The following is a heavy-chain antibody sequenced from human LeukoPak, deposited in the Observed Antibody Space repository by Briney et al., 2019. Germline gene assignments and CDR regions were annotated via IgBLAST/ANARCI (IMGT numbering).Heavy chain of an antibody. J-gene: IGHJ4*02. V-gene: IGHV4-34*01. CDR3: AVMITFGGGFFDY. Sequence: SETLSLTCAVYGGSFSGYYWSWIRQPPGKGLEWIGEINHSGSTNYNPSLKSRVTISVDTSKNQFSLKLSSVTAADTAVYYCAVMITFGGGFFDYWGQGTLVTVSS. CDR1: GGSFSGYY. CDR2: INHSGST. D-gene: IGHD3-16*01.